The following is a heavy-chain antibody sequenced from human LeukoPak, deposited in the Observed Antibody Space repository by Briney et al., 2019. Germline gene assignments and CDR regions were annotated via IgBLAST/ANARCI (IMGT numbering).Heavy chain of an antibody. D-gene: IGHD2-2*01. CDR1: GGSFSHYY. J-gene: IGHJ4*02. V-gene: IGHV4-34*01. CDR2: IDHRGST. CDR3: ARPRDCSSITCYGPLDY. Sequence: SETLSLTCAVYGGSFSHYYWSWIRQPPGKGLEWIGEIDHRGSTNYNPSLKSRVTISVYTSKNQFSLKLTSVTAADTAVYYCARPRDCSSITCYGPLDYWGQGTLVTVSS.